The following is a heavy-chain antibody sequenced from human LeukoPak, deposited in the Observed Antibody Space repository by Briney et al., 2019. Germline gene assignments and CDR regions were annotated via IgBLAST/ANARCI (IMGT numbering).Heavy chain of an antibody. CDR3: AGVGYCSSTSCSHFDY. V-gene: IGHV4-59*12. D-gene: IGHD2-2*01. CDR1: GGSISSYY. Sequence: PSETLSLTCTVSGGSISSYYWSWIRQPPGKGLEWIGYIYYSGSTNYNPSLKSRVTISVDTSKNQFSLKLSSVTAADTAVYYCAGVGYCSSTSCSHFDYWGQGTLVTVSS. CDR2: IYYSGST. J-gene: IGHJ4*02.